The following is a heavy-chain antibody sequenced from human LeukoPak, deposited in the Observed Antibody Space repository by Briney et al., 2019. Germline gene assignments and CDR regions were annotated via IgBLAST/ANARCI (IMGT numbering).Heavy chain of an antibody. J-gene: IGHJ4*02. V-gene: IGHV3-15*01. CDR3: TTLYYDFWSGFSLAFDY. CDR1: GFTFSSYW. D-gene: IGHD3-3*01. Sequence: GGSLRLSCAVSGFTFSSYWMSWVRQAPGKGLEWVGRIKSKTDGGTTDYAAPVKGRFTISRDDSKNTLYLQMNSLKTEDTAVYYCTTLYYDFWSGFSLAFDYWGQGTLVTVSS. CDR2: IKSKTDGGTT.